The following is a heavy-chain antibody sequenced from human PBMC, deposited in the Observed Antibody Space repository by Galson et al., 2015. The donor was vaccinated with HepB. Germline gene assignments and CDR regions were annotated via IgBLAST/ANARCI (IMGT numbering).Heavy chain of an antibody. J-gene: IGHJ3*01. CDR3: ASPGSNWNAFDF. Sequence: SPSFQGQVTISADKSINTAYLQWRSLKASDTAMYYCASPGSNWNAFDFWGQGTMVTVSS. V-gene: IGHV5-51*01. D-gene: IGHD1-20*01.